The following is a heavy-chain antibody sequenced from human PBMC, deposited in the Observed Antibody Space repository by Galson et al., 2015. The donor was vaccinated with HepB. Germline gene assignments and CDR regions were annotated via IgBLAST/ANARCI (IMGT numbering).Heavy chain of an antibody. CDR2: IIPIFGTA. D-gene: IGHD3-3*01. Sequence: SVKVSCKASGGTFSSYAISWVRQAPGQGLEWMGGIIPIFGTANYARKFQGRVTITADESTSTAYMELSSLRSEDTAVYYCARGTNGYDFWSGYWAYYYYGMDVWGQGTTVTVSS. CDR1: GGTFSSYA. CDR3: ARGTNGYDFWSGYWAYYYYGMDV. V-gene: IGHV1-69*13. J-gene: IGHJ6*02.